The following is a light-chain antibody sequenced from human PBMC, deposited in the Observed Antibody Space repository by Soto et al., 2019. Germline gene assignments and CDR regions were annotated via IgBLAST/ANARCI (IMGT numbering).Light chain of an antibody. Sequence: DIQMTQSPSSLSASVGDRVTITCRASQGIISYSAWYQQKPGKVPKLLIYAVSTLQSGVPSRFSGSGSGTDFTLTISSLQPEDVATYYCQKYDSALQGFTFGPGTRVDIK. CDR2: AVS. CDR3: QKYDSALQGFT. V-gene: IGKV1-27*01. CDR1: QGIISY. J-gene: IGKJ3*01.